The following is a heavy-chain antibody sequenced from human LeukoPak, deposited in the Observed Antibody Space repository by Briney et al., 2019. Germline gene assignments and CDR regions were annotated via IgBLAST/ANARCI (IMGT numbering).Heavy chain of an antibody. V-gene: IGHV4-59*01. CDR3: ARAPYYYGSGSYLGFDY. J-gene: IGHJ4*02. CDR2: IYYSGST. CDR1: GGSISSYY. Sequence: SETLSLTCTVSGGSISSYYWSWIRQPPGKRLEWIGYIYYSGSTNYNTSLKSRVTISVDTSKNQFSLKLSSVTAADTAVYYCARAPYYYGSGSYLGFDYWGQGTLVTVSS. D-gene: IGHD3-10*01.